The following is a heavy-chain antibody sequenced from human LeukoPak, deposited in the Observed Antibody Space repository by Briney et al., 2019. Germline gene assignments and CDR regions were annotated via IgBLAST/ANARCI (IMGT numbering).Heavy chain of an antibody. Sequence: GGSLRLSCAASGFTFSRYWMSWVRQAPGKGLECVANMKQDGSEKYYVDSVKGRFTISRDNAKNSLFLQMNSLRAEDTAVYYCARDLLAVAATGIGFDYWGQGTLVTVSS. CDR1: GFTFSRYW. D-gene: IGHD6-19*01. J-gene: IGHJ4*02. CDR3: ARDLLAVAATGIGFDY. V-gene: IGHV3-7*01. CDR2: MKQDGSEK.